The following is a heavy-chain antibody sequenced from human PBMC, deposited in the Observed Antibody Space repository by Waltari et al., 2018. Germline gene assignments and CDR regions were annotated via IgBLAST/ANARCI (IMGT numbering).Heavy chain of an antibody. CDR1: GGSISSYY. J-gene: IGHJ4*02. V-gene: IGHV4-59*01. Sequence: QVQLQESGPGLVKPSETLSLTCTVSGGSISSYYWSWIRQPPGKGLEWIGYIYYSGSTNYNPSLKSRVTISVDTSKNQFSLKLSSVTAADTAVYYCARGEPPLVGEDYWGQGTLVTVSS. CDR2: IYYSGST. D-gene: IGHD2-15*01. CDR3: ARGEPPLVGEDY.